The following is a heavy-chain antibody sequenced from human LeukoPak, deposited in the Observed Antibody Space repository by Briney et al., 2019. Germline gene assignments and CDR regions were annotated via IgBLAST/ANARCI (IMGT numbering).Heavy chain of an antibody. CDR3: ARLSITMVRGVYFYFDY. V-gene: IGHV4-39*01. CDR2: IYYSGST. CDR1: GGSISSSSYY. J-gene: IGHJ4*02. D-gene: IGHD3-10*01. Sequence: PSETLSLTCTVSGGSISSSSYYWGWIRQPPGKGLEWIGSIYYSGSTYYNPSLKSRVTISVDTSKNQFSLKLSSVTAADTAVYYCARLSITMVRGVYFYFDYWGQGTLVTVSS.